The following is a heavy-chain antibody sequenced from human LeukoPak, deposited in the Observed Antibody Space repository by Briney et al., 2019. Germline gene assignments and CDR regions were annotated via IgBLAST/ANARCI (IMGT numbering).Heavy chain of an antibody. CDR3: ARDSSSWYLVNWFDP. V-gene: IGHV1-2*02. Sequence: GASVKVSCKPSGHTFRGYYIHWVRQAPGQGLEWMGWINPNSGGTNIAQKFQGRVTLTRDTSISTVYMELRSLRSDDTAVYYCARDSSSWYLVNWFDPWGQGTLVTVSS. J-gene: IGHJ5*02. CDR2: INPNSGGT. D-gene: IGHD6-13*01. CDR1: GHTFRGYY.